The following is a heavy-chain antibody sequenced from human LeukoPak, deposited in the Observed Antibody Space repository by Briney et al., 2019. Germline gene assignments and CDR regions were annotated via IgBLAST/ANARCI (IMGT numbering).Heavy chain of an antibody. Sequence: SETLSLTCSVSGDSISTYYWSWIRQPPGKGLEWIGYIYNSGSTNYNPSLKRRVTISVDTSKNQFSLKLSSVTAADTAVYYCARHQYGGYASDYWGQGTLVTVSS. V-gene: IGHV4-59*08. D-gene: IGHD5-12*01. CDR1: GDSISTYY. CDR2: IYNSGST. CDR3: ARHQYGGYASDY. J-gene: IGHJ4*02.